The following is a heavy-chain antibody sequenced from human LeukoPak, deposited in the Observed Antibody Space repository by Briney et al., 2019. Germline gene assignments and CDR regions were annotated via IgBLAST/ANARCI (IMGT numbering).Heavy chain of an antibody. CDR1: GFTFSSYS. D-gene: IGHD3-16*01. J-gene: IGHJ4*02. Sequence: PGGSLRLPCAASGFTFSSYSMHWVRQAPGKGLEWVAVISFDGSNKYYTDSVKGRFTISRDNSKNTLYLQMNSLRAEDTAVYYCAKDRLGFRIDYYFDYWGQGTLVTVSS. CDR3: AKDRLGFRIDYYFDY. CDR2: ISFDGSNK. V-gene: IGHV3-30*18.